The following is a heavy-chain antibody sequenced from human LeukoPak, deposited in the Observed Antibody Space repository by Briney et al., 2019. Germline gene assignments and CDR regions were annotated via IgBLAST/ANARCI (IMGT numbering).Heavy chain of an antibody. Sequence: TGGSLRLSCAASGFTFSSYWMHWVRQAPGKGLVWVSRINSDGSSTSYADSVKGRFTISRDNAKNTLYLQMNSLRAEDTAVYYCASIGFGELSVFDHWGQGTLVTVSS. CDR1: GFTFSSYW. CDR2: INSDGSST. CDR3: ASIGFGELSVFDH. V-gene: IGHV3-74*01. D-gene: IGHD3-10*01. J-gene: IGHJ4*02.